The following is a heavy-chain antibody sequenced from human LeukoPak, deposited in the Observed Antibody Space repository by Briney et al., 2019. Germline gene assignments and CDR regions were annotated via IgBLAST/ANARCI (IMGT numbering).Heavy chain of an antibody. D-gene: IGHD1-26*01. Sequence: ASVKVSCKASGYTFSSYGISWVRQAPGQGLEWMGCISAYNGNTNYAQKFQGRVTVTTDTSTSTAYMELRSLRSDDTAVYYCAREYSGSYEGGYWGQGTLVTVSS. V-gene: IGHV1-18*01. CDR3: AREYSGSYEGGY. J-gene: IGHJ4*02. CDR2: ISAYNGNT. CDR1: GYTFSSYG.